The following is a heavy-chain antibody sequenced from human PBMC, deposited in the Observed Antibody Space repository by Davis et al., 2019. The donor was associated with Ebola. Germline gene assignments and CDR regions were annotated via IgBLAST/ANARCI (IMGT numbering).Heavy chain of an antibody. J-gene: IGHJ6*02. CDR3: ATEGYCSSTSCWTRYYYGMDV. D-gene: IGHD2-2*01. CDR2: IYSGGST. V-gene: IGHV3-66*01. CDR1: GFTVSSNY. Sequence: GESLKISCAASGFTVSSNYMSWVRQAPGTGLEWVSVIYSGGSTYYADSVKGRFTISRDNSKNTLYLQMNSLRAEDTAVYYCATEGYCSSTSCWTRYYYGMDVWGQGTTVTVSS.